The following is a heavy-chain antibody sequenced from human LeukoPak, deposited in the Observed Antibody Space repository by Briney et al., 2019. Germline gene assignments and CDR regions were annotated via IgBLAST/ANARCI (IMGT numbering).Heavy chain of an antibody. CDR1: GYTFTGYY. CDR2: INPNSGDT. D-gene: IGHD6-19*01. J-gene: IGHJ3*02. V-gene: IGHV1-2*02. CDR3: ARDNSSGWYPHI. Sequence: ASVKVSCKASGYTFTGYYIHWVRQAPGQGLEWMGCINPNSGDTNYAQKFQGRVTMTRDTSISTAYMELSRLTSDDTAVYYCARDNSSGWYPHIWGQGTMVTVSS.